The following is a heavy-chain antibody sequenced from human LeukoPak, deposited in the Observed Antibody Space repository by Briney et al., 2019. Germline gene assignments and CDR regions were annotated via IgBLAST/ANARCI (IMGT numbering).Heavy chain of an antibody. CDR3: ARGGYYYGSGSYSAFDI. Sequence: PSETLSLTCGVYGGSFSGYYWNWIRQPPGKGLEWIGEINHSGSTNYNPSLKSRVTISVDTSKNQFSLKLSSVTAADTAVYYCARGGYYYGSGSYSAFDIWGQGTMVTVSS. J-gene: IGHJ3*02. CDR2: INHSGST. D-gene: IGHD3-10*01. V-gene: IGHV4-34*01. CDR1: GGSFSGYY.